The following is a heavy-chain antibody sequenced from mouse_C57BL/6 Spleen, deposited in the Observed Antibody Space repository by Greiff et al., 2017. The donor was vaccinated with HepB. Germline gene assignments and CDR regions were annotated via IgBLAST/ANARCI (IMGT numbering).Heavy chain of an antibody. CDR2: ISYDGSN. V-gene: IGHV3-6*01. CDR3: ARDYYSNYGWFAY. CDR1: GYSITSGYY. D-gene: IGHD2-5*01. J-gene: IGHJ3*01. Sequence: DEKLQESGPGLVKPSQSLSLTCSVTGYSITSGYYWNWIRQFPGNKLEWMGYISYDGSNNYNPSLKNRISITRDTSKNQFFLKLNSVTTEDTATYYCARDYYSNYGWFAYWGQGTLVTVSA.